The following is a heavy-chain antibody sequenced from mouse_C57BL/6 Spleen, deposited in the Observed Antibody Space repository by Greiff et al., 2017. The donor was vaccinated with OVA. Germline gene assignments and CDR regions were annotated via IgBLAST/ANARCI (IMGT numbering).Heavy chain of an antibody. CDR2: ISSGSSTI. V-gene: IGHV5-17*01. Sequence: EVQLVESGGGLVKPGGSLKLSCAASGFTFSDYGMYWVRQAPEKGLEWVAYISSGSSTIYYADTVKGRFTIFRDNAKNTLFLQMTSLRSEDTAMYYCARQGYYSNYEGHGAMDYWGQGTSVTVSS. CDR3: ARQGYYSNYEGHGAMDY. D-gene: IGHD2-5*01. J-gene: IGHJ4*01. CDR1: GFTFSDYG.